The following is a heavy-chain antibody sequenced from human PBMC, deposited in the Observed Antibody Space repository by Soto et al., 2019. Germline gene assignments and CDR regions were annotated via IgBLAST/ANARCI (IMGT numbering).Heavy chain of an antibody. D-gene: IGHD2-15*01. V-gene: IGHV1-18*01. CDR3: ARCYCSVGSCYACWHFDL. Sequence: QVQLVQSGAEVKKPGASVKVSCQASGYTFTNYAISWVRQAPGQGLEWMGWISASTRNTDQAQNFQGRVTMTIDTSTNTANMELRSLRSDDTAVYYRARCYCSVGSCYACWHFDLWGRGTLVTVSS. J-gene: IGHJ2*01. CDR2: ISASTRNT. CDR1: GYTFTNYA.